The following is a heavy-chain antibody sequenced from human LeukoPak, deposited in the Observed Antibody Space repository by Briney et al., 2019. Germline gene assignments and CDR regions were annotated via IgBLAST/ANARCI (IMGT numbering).Heavy chain of an antibody. V-gene: IGHV5-51*01. CDR1: GYSFTSYW. CDR2: IYPGDSDT. Sequence: GESLKISCKGSGYSFTSYWIGWVRQMPGKGLEWMGIIYPGDSDTRYSPSFQGQVTILADKSISTAYLQWSSLKASDTAMYYCARQGGCSSTSCYSNWFDPWGQGTLVTVSS. D-gene: IGHD2-2*01. CDR3: ARQGGCSSTSCYSNWFDP. J-gene: IGHJ5*02.